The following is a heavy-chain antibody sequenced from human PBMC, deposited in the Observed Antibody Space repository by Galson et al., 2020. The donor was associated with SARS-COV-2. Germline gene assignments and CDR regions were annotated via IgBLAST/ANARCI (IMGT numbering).Heavy chain of an antibody. CDR2: ISGSGGST. CDR1: GFTFSSYA. V-gene: IGHV3-23*01. J-gene: IGHJ1*01. CDR3: ATGRVRGLFQH. D-gene: IGHD3-10*01. Sequence: GGSLRLSCAASGFTFSSYAMSWVRQAPGKGLEWVSAISGSGGSTYYADSVKGRFTISRDNSKNTLYLQMNSLRAEDTAVYYCATGRVRGLFQHWGQGTLVTVSS.